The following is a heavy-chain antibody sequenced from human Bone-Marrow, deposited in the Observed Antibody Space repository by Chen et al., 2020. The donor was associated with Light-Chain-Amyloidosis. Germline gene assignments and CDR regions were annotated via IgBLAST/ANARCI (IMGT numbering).Heavy chain of an antibody. CDR2: IYPDDSDA. CDR3: ARRRDGYNFDY. J-gene: IGHJ4*02. V-gene: IGHV5-51*01. CDR1: GYTFPNYW. Sequence: EVQLEQSGPEVKKPGESLKISFKGAGYTFPNYWIGWVRQIPGKGREWMGVIYPDDSDARYSPSFEGQVTISADKSITTAYLQWRSLKASDTAMYYCARRRDGYNFDYWGQGTLVTVSS. D-gene: IGHD5-12*01.